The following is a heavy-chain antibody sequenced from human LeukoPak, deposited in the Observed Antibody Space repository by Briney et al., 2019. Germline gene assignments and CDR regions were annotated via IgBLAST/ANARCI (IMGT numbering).Heavy chain of an antibody. Sequence: SETLSLTCTVSGGSISSTTYYWGWIRRPPGKGLEWIGSIYYSGSTYYNPSLKSRVTVSVDTSKNQFSLILSSVTAADAAVYYCVRGSTLRHYQYWGQGTLVTVSS. CDR2: IYYSGST. CDR3: VRGSTLRHYQY. V-gene: IGHV4-39*01. J-gene: IGHJ4*02. D-gene: IGHD3-16*01. CDR1: GGSISSTTYY.